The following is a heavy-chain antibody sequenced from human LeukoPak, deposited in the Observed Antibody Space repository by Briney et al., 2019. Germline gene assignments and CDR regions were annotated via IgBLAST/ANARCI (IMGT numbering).Heavy chain of an antibody. J-gene: IGHJ4*02. Sequence: GSLRLSCAASGFTFSSYGMHWVRQAPGKGLEWVAVIWYDGSNKYYADSVKGRFTISRDNSKNTLYLQMNSLRAEDTAVYYCASDYYDSSGYYSLGYWGQGTLVTVSS. CDR2: IWYDGSNK. CDR3: ASDYYDSSGYYSLGY. CDR1: GFTFSSYG. D-gene: IGHD3-22*01. V-gene: IGHV3-33*01.